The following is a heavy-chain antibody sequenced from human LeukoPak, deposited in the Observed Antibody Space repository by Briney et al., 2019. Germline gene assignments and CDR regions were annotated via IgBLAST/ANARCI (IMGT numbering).Heavy chain of an antibody. Sequence: SETLSLPCTVSGGPVSSGSYYWSWIRQPPGKGLEWIGYIYYSGSTNHNPSLTSRVTISVDTSNNQFSLKLGSVTAADTAVYFCARTSVVFSYFDDWGRGILVTVSS. V-gene: IGHV4-61*01. CDR1: GGPVSSGSYY. D-gene: IGHD2/OR15-2a*01. CDR3: ARTSVVFSYFDD. J-gene: IGHJ4*02. CDR2: IYYSGST.